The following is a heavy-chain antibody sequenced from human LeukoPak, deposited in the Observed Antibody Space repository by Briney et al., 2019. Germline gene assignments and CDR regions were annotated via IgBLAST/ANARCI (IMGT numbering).Heavy chain of an antibody. CDR3: AKDLLMVRGVIDY. Sequence: GGSLRLSCAASGFTFSSYAMSWVRQAPGKGLEWASDINGSGGSAYYADSVKGRFTISRDNSKNTLYLQMNSLRAEDTAVYYCAKDLLMVRGVIDYWGQGTLVTVSS. CDR1: GFTFSSYA. CDR2: INGSGGSA. V-gene: IGHV3-23*01. J-gene: IGHJ4*02. D-gene: IGHD3-10*01.